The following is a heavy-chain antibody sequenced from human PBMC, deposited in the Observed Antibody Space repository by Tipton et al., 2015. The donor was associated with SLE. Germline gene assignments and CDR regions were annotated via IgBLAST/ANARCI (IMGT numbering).Heavy chain of an antibody. CDR3: ARLRGLVLTFDF. CDR1: GVSISTSRYY. Sequence: TLSLTCPVSGVSISTSRYYWSWIRQPPGKGLGWVGYIYYSGSTNYNPSLKSRVTMSGDTSRNQFSLHLTSVTAADTAVYYCARLRGLVLTFDFWGQGTAVTVSS. CDR2: IYYSGST. D-gene: IGHD2-21*02. J-gene: IGHJ3*01. V-gene: IGHV4-61*05.